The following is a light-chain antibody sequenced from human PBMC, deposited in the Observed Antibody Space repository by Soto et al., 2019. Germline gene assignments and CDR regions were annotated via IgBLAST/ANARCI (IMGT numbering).Light chain of an antibody. J-gene: IGLJ1*01. V-gene: IGLV2-14*01. CDR3: SSFTIITTYV. Sequence: QSVLTQPSSVSGPPGQSITISCTRTSSDVGGYNYVSWYQQHPGKAPKLMIYDVNNRPSGVSNRFSGSKSGNTASLTISGLQAEDEADYYCSSFTIITTYVFGTGTKVTVL. CDR2: DVN. CDR1: SSDVGGYNY.